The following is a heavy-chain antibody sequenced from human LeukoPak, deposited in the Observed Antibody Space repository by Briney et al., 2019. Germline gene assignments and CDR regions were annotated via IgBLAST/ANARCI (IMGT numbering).Heavy chain of an antibody. Sequence: GGSLRLSCAASGFTFSTYWMSWVRQAPGKGLEWVATLNLDGSDKYYVDSVKGRFTVSRDNAKNSLNLQMSSLRAEDTAVYYCGREVEDTWGQGILVTVSS. V-gene: IGHV3-7*03. J-gene: IGHJ5*02. CDR3: GREVEDT. D-gene: IGHD1-26*01. CDR1: GFTFSTYW. CDR2: LNLDGSDK.